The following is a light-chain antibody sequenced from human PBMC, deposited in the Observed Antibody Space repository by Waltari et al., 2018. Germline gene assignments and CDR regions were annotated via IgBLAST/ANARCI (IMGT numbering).Light chain of an antibody. CDR1: SSDVGGYNY. CDR3: CSYAGSYVV. Sequence: QSALTQPRSVSGSPRQSVTISCTGTSSDVGGYNYVPWYQQHPCKAPKLMIYDVSKRPSGVPDRFSGSKSGNTASLTISGLQAEDEADYYCCSYAGSYVVFGGGTKLTVL. V-gene: IGLV2-11*01. CDR2: DVS. J-gene: IGLJ2*01.